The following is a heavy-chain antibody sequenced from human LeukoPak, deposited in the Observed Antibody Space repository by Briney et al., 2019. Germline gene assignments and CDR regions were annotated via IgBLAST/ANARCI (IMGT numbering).Heavy chain of an antibody. V-gene: IGHV1-8*03. CDR3: ARGRVLYYDFWSGYYWVDAFDI. Sequence: GASVKVSCKASGYTFTSYDINWVRQATGQGLEWMGWMHPNSGNTGYAQKFQGRVTITRNTSISTAYMELSSLRSEDTAVYYCARGRVLYYDFWSGYYWVDAFDIWGQGTMVTVSS. J-gene: IGHJ3*02. CDR2: MHPNSGNT. CDR1: GYTFTSYD. D-gene: IGHD3-3*01.